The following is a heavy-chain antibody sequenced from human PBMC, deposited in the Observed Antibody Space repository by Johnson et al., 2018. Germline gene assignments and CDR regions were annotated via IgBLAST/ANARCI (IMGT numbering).Heavy chain of an antibody. CDR3: ARVGTNDVFDI. V-gene: IGHV3-64*07. CDR1: GFTFSKFS. CDR2: LTYDGGVT. J-gene: IGHJ3*02. D-gene: IGHD1-14*01. Sequence: VQLLETGGGVVQPGRSLRLSCAASGFTFSKFSMHWIRQAPGKGLEFVSALTYDGGVTYYADSVRGRFTISRDNSKSTLYLQMGSLRAEDMSVYYCARVGTNDVFDIWGQGSMVTVSS.